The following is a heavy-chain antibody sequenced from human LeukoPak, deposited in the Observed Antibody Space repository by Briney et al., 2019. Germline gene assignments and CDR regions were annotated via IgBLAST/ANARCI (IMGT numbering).Heavy chain of an antibody. Sequence: PSETLSLTCAVSGYSISSGYYWGWIRQPPGKGLEWIGSIYHSGSTYYNPSLKSRVTISVDTSKNQFSLKLSSVTAADTAVYYCARLRLGATTIDYWGQGTLVTVSS. J-gene: IGHJ4*02. CDR3: ARLRLGATTIDY. D-gene: IGHD1-26*01. CDR1: GYSISSGYY. V-gene: IGHV4-38-2*01. CDR2: IYHSGST.